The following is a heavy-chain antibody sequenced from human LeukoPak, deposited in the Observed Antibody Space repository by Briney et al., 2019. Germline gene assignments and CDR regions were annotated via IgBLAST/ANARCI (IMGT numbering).Heavy chain of an antibody. CDR1: GGTFSSYA. Sequence: EASVKVSCKASGGTFSSYAISWVRQAPGQGLEWMGGIIPIFGTANYAQEFQGRVTITADESTSTAYMELSSLRSEDTAVYYCARLMEWTSDQSDYWGQGTLVTVSS. CDR2: IIPIFGTA. J-gene: IGHJ4*02. CDR3: ARLMEWTSDQSDY. D-gene: IGHD3-3*01. V-gene: IGHV1-69*13.